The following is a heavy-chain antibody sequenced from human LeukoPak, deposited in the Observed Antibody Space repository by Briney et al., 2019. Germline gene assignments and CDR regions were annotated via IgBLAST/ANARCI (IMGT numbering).Heavy chain of an antibody. Sequence: LSLTCTVSGGSIGSSSYYWGWIRQAPGKGLEWVSYISSSGSTIYYADSVKGRFTISRDNAKNSLYLQMNSLRAEDTAVYYCAREGGTAMVTYYYYYGMDVWGQGTTVTVSS. V-gene: IGHV3-11*01. J-gene: IGHJ6*02. D-gene: IGHD5-18*01. CDR1: GGSIGSSSYY. CDR3: AREGGTAMVTYYYYYGMDV. CDR2: ISSSGSTI.